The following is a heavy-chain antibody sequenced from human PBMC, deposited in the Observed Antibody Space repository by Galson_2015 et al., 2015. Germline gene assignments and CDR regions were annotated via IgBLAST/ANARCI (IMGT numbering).Heavy chain of an antibody. Sequence: SLRLSCAVSGFTFSSYAMGWVRQAPGTGLEGVSSIGDSGANTKNADSVKGRFTFSRDNSKNTLYLQMNRLRGDDTAVYYCAKGGPYCSGGNCHGVFDSWGQGTLATVSS. J-gene: IGHJ4*02. CDR2: IGDSGANT. D-gene: IGHD2-15*01. V-gene: IGHV3-23*01. CDR1: GFTFSSYA. CDR3: AKGGPYCSGGNCHGVFDS.